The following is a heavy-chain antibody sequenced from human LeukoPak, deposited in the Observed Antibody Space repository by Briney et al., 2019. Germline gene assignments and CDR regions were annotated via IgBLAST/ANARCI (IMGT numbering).Heavy chain of an antibody. J-gene: IGHJ4*02. CDR3: ARDTYYYDSSGYSNPTFDY. CDR2: IYTSGST. V-gene: IGHV4-4*07. D-gene: IGHD3-22*01. Sequence: SETLSLTCTVSGGSISSYYWSWIRRPAGKGLEWIGRIYTSGSTNYNPSLKSRVTMSVDTSKNQFSLKLSSVTAADTAVYYCARDTYYYDSSGYSNPTFDYWGQGTLVTVSS. CDR1: GGSISSYY.